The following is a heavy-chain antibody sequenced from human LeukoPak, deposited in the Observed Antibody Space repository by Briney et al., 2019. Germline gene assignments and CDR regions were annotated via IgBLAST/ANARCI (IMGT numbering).Heavy chain of an antibody. V-gene: IGHV3-23*01. J-gene: IGHJ4*02. CDR2: ISGSAGTT. CDR1: GFSFSTYV. Sequence: GGSLRLSCAASGFSFSTYVMSWVRQAPGKGPEWVSGISGSAGTTYYADSVKGRFTISRDNSKNTLYLQVNSLRAEDYDVYYCAKDQTVGDGHIDFEYWGQGTLVTVSS. CDR3: AKDQTVGDGHIDFEY. D-gene: IGHD5-24*01.